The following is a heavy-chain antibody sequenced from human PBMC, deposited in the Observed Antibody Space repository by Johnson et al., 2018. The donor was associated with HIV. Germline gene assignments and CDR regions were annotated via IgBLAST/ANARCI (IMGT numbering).Heavy chain of an antibody. CDR3: AGSSSSWPPDAFDI. J-gene: IGHJ3*02. V-gene: IGHV3-30*03. Sequence: VQLVESGGGSVQTGGSLRLSCVASGLIFNNAWMSWVRQAPGKGLEWVAVISYDGSNKYYADSVKGRFTLTSDNSKNTRYRQMNSLRAEDTAVYYCAGSSSSWPPDAFDIWGQGTIVTVSS. CDR1: GLIFNNAW. D-gene: IGHD6-13*01. CDR2: ISYDGSNK.